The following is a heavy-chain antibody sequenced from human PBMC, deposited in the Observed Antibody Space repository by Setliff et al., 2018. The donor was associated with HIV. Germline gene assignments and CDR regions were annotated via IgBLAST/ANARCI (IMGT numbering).Heavy chain of an antibody. CDR3: ARGHIVVVTARGWFDP. D-gene: IGHD2-21*02. CDR2: INPSGGST. Sequence: GASVKVSCKASGYTFTSYYMHWVRQAPGQGLEWMGIINPSGGSTSYAQKFQGRVTMTRDTSTSTVYMELSSLRSEDTAVYYCARGHIVVVTARGWFDPWGQGTQVTVSS. CDR1: GYTFTSYY. J-gene: IGHJ5*02. V-gene: IGHV1-46*01.